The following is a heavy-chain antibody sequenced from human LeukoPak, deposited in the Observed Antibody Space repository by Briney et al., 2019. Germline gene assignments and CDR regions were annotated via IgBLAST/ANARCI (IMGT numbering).Heavy chain of an antibody. J-gene: IGHJ4*02. CDR1: GFTFSSYG. V-gene: IGHV3-23*01. CDR3: AKDSFDYVSGSYYLDY. D-gene: IGHD3-10*01. CDR2: ISGSGGGT. Sequence: PGGSLRLSCAASGFTFSSYGMNWVRQAPGKGLEWVSSISGSGGGTYYADSVKGQFTVSRDNSKNTPYLQMNSLRAEDTAVYYCAKDSFDYVSGSYYLDYWGQGTLVTVSS.